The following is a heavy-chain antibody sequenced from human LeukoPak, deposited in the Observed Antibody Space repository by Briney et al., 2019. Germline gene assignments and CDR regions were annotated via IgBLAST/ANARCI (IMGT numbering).Heavy chain of an antibody. D-gene: IGHD4-17*01. V-gene: IGHV4-59*01. Sequence: SETLSLTCTVSGGSISSYYWSWIRQPPGKGLEWIGYIYYSGSSTYNPSLKSRVTISLDTSKSQFSLKLNSLTAADTAVYYCARFDDFGDRFDYWGQGTLVTVSS. CDR2: IYYSGSS. J-gene: IGHJ4*02. CDR1: GGSISSYY. CDR3: ARFDDFGDRFDY.